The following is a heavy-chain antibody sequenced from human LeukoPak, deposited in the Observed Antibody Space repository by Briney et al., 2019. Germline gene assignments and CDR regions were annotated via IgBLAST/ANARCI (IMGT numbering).Heavy chain of an antibody. Sequence: SETLSLTCSVSGGSINRGGNYWSWIRQHPGKGLEWIGYIAYSGDTYYNPSLRSRITISADTSQAQFSLKLRYATAADTAVYYCAKQRLPGTVDYWGQGTPVTVSS. CDR1: GGSINRGGNY. J-gene: IGHJ4*02. CDR2: IAYSGDT. CDR3: AKQRLPGTVDY. V-gene: IGHV4-31*03. D-gene: IGHD6-25*01.